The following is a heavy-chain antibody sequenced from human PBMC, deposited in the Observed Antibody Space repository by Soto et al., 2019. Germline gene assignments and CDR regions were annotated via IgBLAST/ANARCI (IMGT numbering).Heavy chain of an antibody. CDR2: ISYDGSNK. J-gene: IGHJ4*02. CDR3: AKDRHAIAVAGLLDY. Sequence: GGSLRLSCAASGSTFSSYGMHWVRQAPGKGLEWVAVISYDGSNKYYADSVKGRFTISRDNSKNTLYLQMNSLRAEDTAVYYCAKDRHAIAVAGLLDYWGQGTLVTVSS. D-gene: IGHD6-19*01. CDR1: GSTFSSYG. V-gene: IGHV3-30*18.